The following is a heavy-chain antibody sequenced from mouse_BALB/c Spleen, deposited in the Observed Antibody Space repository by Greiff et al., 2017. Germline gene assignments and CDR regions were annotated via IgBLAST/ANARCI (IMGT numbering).Heavy chain of an antibody. CDR1: GFTFSDYY. CDR3: ARELGPGSLAY. CDR2: ISDGGSYT. Sequence: EVQRVESGGGLVKPGGSLKLSCAASGFTFSDYYMYWVRQTPEKRLEWVATISDGGSYTYYPDSVKGRFTISRDNAKNNLYLQMSSLKSEDTAMYYCARELGPGSLAYWGQGTLVTVSA. V-gene: IGHV5-4*02. J-gene: IGHJ3*01.